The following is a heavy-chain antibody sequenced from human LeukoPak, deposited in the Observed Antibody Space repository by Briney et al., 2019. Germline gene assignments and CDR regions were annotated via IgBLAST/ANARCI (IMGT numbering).Heavy chain of an antibody. D-gene: IGHD5-24*01. CDR1: GFTFSDYS. Sequence: GGSLRLSCAASGFTFSDYSMNWVRQAPGKGLEWISYIGTDSGNTNYADSVKGGFTISGDKARNSLYLQMNSLRVEDTAVYYCARDYKYAFDNWGQGTLVTVSS. V-gene: IGHV3-48*01. CDR3: ARDYKYAFDN. CDR2: IGTDSGNT. J-gene: IGHJ4*02.